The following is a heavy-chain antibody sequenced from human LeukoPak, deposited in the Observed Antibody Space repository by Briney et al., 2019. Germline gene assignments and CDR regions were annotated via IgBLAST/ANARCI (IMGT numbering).Heavy chain of an antibody. CDR2: INPNSGGT. CDR1: GGTFSSYA. CDR3: ARATSGIAVAGT. J-gene: IGHJ5*02. D-gene: IGHD6-19*01. V-gene: IGHV1-2*02. Sequence: GSSVKVSCKASGGTFSSYAISWVRQAPGQGLEWMGWINPNSGGTNYAQKFQGRVTMTRDTSISTAYMELSRLRSDDTAVYYCARATSGIAVAGTWGQGTLVTVSS.